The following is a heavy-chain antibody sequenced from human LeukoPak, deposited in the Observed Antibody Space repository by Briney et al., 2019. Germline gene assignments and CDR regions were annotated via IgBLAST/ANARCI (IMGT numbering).Heavy chain of an antibody. Sequence: SETLSLSCTVSGGSISSSSYYWGWIRQPPGKGLEWIGSIYYSGSTYYNPPLKSRVTISVDTSKNQFSLKLSSVTAADTAVYYCARDTPDPSIAAPWAWFDPWGQGTLVTVSS. CDR3: ARDTPDPSIAAPWAWFDP. J-gene: IGHJ5*02. CDR2: IYYSGST. CDR1: GGSISSSSYY. V-gene: IGHV4-39*07. D-gene: IGHD6-6*01.